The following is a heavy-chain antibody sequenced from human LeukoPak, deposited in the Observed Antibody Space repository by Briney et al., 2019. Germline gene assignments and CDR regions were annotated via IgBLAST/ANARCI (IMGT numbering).Heavy chain of an antibody. CDR1: GYSFTSYW. J-gene: IGHJ4*02. D-gene: IGHD2-2*01. Sequence: GESLKISCKGSGYSFTSYWIGWVRQMPGKGLEWMGIIYPGDSDTRYSPSFQGQVTISADKSISTAYLQWSSLKASDTAMYYCASAVVPAATEYYFDYWGQGTLVTVSS. CDR3: ASAVVPAATEYYFDY. CDR2: IYPGDSDT. V-gene: IGHV5-51*01.